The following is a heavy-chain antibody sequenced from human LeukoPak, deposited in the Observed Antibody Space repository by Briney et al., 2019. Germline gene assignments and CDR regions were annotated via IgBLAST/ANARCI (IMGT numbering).Heavy chain of an antibody. Sequence: SETLSLTWSVSGDYINTGHWWSWVRQPPGKGLEWIGEVFYSGKTDFNPSLKNRVTISLDKSKNQFSLKLTSVTAADTAVYYCAAASQLWLIDQWGQGTLVVVSS. D-gene: IGHD3-10*01. CDR2: VFYSGKT. CDR1: GDYINTGHW. CDR3: AAASQLWLIDQ. V-gene: IGHV4-4*02. J-gene: IGHJ4*02.